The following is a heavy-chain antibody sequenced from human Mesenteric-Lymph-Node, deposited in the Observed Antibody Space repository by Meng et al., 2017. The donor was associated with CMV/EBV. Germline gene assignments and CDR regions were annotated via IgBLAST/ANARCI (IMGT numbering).Heavy chain of an antibody. CDR2: IAYDGSNR. Sequence: GESLKISCAASGFTFSSHAMHWVRQAPGKGLEWVAHIAYDGSNRFYADSVKGRFTISRENSENMLYLQMKSLRTEDTAVYYCARDIGTVPPADGLDVWGQGTMVTVSS. CDR3: ARDIGTVPPADGLDV. V-gene: IGHV3-30-3*01. D-gene: IGHD1/OR15-1a*01. J-gene: IGHJ3*01. CDR1: GFTFSSHA.